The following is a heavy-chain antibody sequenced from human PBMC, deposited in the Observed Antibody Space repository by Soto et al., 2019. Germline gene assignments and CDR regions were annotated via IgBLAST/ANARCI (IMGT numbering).Heavy chain of an antibody. CDR2: IYYSGST. J-gene: IGHJ4*02. CDR1: GGSISSSSYY. Sequence: QLQLQESGPGLVKPSETLSLTCTVSGGSISSSSYYWGWIRQPPGTGLEWIGSIYYSGSTYYNPSLKSRVTISADTSKNQFSLKLSSVTAADTAVYYCARQYYDYILGSYQGMGYWGQGTLVTVSS. CDR3: ARQYYDYILGSYQGMGY. V-gene: IGHV4-39*01. D-gene: IGHD3-16*02.